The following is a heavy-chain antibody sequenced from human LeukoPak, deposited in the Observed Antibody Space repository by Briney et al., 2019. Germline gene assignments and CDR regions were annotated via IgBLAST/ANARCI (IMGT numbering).Heavy chain of an antibody. CDR2: IYWNDDK. D-gene: IGHD6-13*01. CDR1: GFSLSTSGVG. J-gene: IGHJ1*01. CDR3: AHSYSSSRYGYFQH. V-gene: IGHV2-5*01. Sequence: GPTLGNPTQTLTLTCTFSGFSLSTSGVGVGWIRQPPVKALEGLALIYWNDDKRYSPSLKSRLTITKHTSKSQVVLTMTNMDPVDTATYYCAHSYSSSRYGYFQHWGQGTLVTVSS.